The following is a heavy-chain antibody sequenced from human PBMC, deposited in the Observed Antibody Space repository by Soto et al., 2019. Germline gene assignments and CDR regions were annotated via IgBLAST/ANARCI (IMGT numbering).Heavy chain of an antibody. Sequence: GGSLRLSCVGSGFTFSTYSINWVRQAPGKGLEWVSSISSRSDIYYADSVKGRFTISRDNAKDSVSLQMNSLRAEDTAVYYCAREYNARPLAYGLDVWGQGNTVTVSS. CDR1: GFTFSTYS. D-gene: IGHD1-20*01. V-gene: IGHV3-21*01. CDR3: AREYNARPLAYGLDV. J-gene: IGHJ6*02. CDR2: ISSRSDI.